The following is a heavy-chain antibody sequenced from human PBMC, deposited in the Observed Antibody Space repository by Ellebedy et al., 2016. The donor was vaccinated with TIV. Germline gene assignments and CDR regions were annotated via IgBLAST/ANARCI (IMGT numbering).Heavy chain of an antibody. CDR1: GFTVSYTY. D-gene: IGHD4-23*01. Sequence: GGSLRLSCAASGFTVSYTYMNWVRQAPGKGLEWVSVIHTGGSTYYADSVKGRFTISRDNSKNTLYLQMNSLRAEDTAVYYCASKVVGTYFDYWGQGTLVTVSS. CDR2: IHTGGST. CDR3: ASKVVGTYFDY. J-gene: IGHJ4*02. V-gene: IGHV3-53*01.